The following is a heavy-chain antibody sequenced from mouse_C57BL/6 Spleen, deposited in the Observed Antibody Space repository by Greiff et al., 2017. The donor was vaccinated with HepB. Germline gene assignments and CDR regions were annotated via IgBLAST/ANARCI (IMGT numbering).Heavy chain of an antibody. CDR1: GFTFSDYG. Sequence: EVNVVESGGGLVKPGWSLKLSCAASGFTFSDYGMHWVRQAPEKGLEWIAYINSGSSTIYYADTVKGRFTISRDNAKNTLFLQMTSLRSEDTAMYYCANSNWDYAMDYWGQGTSVTVSS. CDR3: ANSNWDYAMDY. J-gene: IGHJ4*01. CDR2: INSGSSTI. D-gene: IGHD2-5*01. V-gene: IGHV5-17*01.